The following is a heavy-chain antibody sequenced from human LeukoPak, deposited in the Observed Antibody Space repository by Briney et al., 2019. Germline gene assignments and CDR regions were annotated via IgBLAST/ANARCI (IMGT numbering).Heavy chain of an antibody. CDR1: GFTFSSYA. CDR2: IRSDGSNK. J-gene: IGHJ3*02. CDR3: ARDKLSVVRGVMLEDRAFDI. Sequence: PGGSLRLSCAASGFTFSSYAMHWVRQAPGKGLEWVAFIRSDGSNKSYADSVKGRFTISRDNSKNSLYLQMNSLRAEDTAVYYCARDKLSVVRGVMLEDRAFDIWGQGTMVTVSS. D-gene: IGHD3-10*01. V-gene: IGHV3-30*02.